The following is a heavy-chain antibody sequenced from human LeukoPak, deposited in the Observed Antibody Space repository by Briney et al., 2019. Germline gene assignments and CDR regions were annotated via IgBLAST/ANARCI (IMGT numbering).Heavy chain of an antibody. CDR3: ARDPLRNHYFYYMDV. D-gene: IGHD5-12*01. V-gene: IGHV3-48*01. CDR2: ISSSGNTI. J-gene: IGHJ6*03. CDR1: GFTFRNYN. Sequence: GGSLRLSCAASGFTFRNYNMNWVRQAPGKGLEWVSYISSSGNTIYYADSVKGRFTISRDSAKNSLYLQMNSLTAEDTAVYYCARDPLRNHYFYYMDVWGKGTTVTVSS.